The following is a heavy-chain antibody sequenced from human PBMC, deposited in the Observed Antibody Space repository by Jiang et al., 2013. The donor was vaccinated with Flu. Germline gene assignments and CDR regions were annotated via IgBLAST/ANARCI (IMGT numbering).Heavy chain of an antibody. CDR2: NDVST. D-gene: IGHD3-10*01. J-gene: IGHJ5*02. CDR3: SKGFRLGDS. V-gene: IGHV3-23*01. Sequence: NDVSTYYVDSVRAGSPSSRDNSQNTVFLQMNSLRAEDTAVYYCSKGFRLGDSWGQGTLVTVSS.